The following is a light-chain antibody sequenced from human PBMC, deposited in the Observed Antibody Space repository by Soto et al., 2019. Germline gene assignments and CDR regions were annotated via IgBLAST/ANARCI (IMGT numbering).Light chain of an antibody. CDR3: QQSYNSPQT. J-gene: IGKJ1*01. V-gene: IGKV1-39*01. CDR2: AAS. Sequence: DIQMTQSPSSLSAYVGDEVTITCRASQTIMTYLNWYQLKPGKTPRLLIYAASSLQSGVPSRFSGSGSGTDFTLNISSLQPEDFATYSCQQSYNSPQTFGRGTKVEIK. CDR1: QTIMTY.